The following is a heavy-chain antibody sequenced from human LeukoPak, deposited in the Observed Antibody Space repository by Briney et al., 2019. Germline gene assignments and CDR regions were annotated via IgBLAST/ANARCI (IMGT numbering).Heavy chain of an antibody. CDR3: ARCTTGRTFGSLREIKRSREIDY. CDR1: GFTFSSYW. Sequence: GGSLRLSCAASGFTFSSYWMSWVRQAPGKGLEWVANIKQDGSEKYYVDSVKGRFTISRDNAKSSLYLQMNSLRVEDTAVYYCARCTTGRTFGSLREIKRSREIDYWGQGTLVTVSS. CDR2: IKQDGSEK. J-gene: IGHJ4*02. V-gene: IGHV3-7*01. D-gene: IGHD1-1*01.